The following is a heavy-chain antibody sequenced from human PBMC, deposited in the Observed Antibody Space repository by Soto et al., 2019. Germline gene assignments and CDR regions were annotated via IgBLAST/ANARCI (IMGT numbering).Heavy chain of an antibody. J-gene: IGHJ2*01. CDR2: TRNKANSYTT. Sequence: EVQLVESGGGLVQPGGSLRLSCAASGFTFSDHYMDWVRQAPGKGLEWVGRTRNKANSYTTEYAASVKGRFTISRDDSKNTLYLQMNSLKTADTAGYYCAREGGEGWTYGPRYFDLWGRGTLVTVSS. CDR3: AREGGEGWTYGPRYFDL. CDR1: GFTFSDHY. V-gene: IGHV3-72*01. D-gene: IGHD3-10*01.